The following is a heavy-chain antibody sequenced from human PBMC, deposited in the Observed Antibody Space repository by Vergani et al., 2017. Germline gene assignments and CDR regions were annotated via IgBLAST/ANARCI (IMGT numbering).Heavy chain of an antibody. D-gene: IGHD4/OR15-4a*01. V-gene: IGHV1-3*01. CDR3: AKGGAGYYCGMDV. J-gene: IGHJ6*02. CDR2: INAGNGNT. Sequence: QVQLVQSGAEVKKPGASVKVSCKASGYTFTSYAMHWVRQAPGQRLEWMGWINAGNGNTKYSQKFQGRVTITRDTSASTAYMELSSMSSEDTAVYYCAKGGAGYYCGMDVWGQGTTVTVSS. CDR1: GYTFTSYA.